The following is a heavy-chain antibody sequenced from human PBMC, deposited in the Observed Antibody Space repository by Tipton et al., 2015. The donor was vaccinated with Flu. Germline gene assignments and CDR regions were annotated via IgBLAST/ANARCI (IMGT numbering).Heavy chain of an antibody. V-gene: IGHV4-38-2*02. J-gene: IGHJ4*01. D-gene: IGHD4-17*01. CDR1: GDSISSGYY. Sequence: LRLSCTVSGDSISSGYYWGWIRQPPGKGLEWIGSIYHSGRTYYNPSLKSRVTISVDTSKNQFSLKLTSVTAADTAVYYCARLTTRSNCPDYWGQGTLVTVSS. CDR2: IYHSGRT. CDR3: ARLTTRSNCPDY.